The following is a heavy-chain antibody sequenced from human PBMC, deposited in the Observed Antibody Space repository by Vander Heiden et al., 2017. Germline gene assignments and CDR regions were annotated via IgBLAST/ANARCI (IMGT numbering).Heavy chain of an antibody. CDR1: GFTFSSYS. J-gene: IGHJ4*02. D-gene: IGHD3-10*01. Sequence: EVQLVESGGGLVKPGGSPRLSCAASGFTFSSYSMNWVRQAPGKGLEWVSSISSSSSYIYYADSVKGRFTISRDNAKNSLYLQMNSLRAEDTAVYYCARDGEGLFDYWGQGTLVTVSS. CDR3: ARDGEGLFDY. V-gene: IGHV3-21*01. CDR2: ISSSSSYI.